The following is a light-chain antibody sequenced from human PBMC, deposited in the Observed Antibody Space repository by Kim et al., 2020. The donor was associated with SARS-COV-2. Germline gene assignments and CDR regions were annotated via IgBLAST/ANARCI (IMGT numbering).Light chain of an antibody. J-gene: IGLJ3*02. Sequence: ASVKLTGTMSSGHSSYAIAWHQQQPEKGPRYLMKLNNDGSHSKGDGIPDRFSGSSSGAERYLTISSLQSEDEADYYFQTWGTGIRVFGGGTQLTVL. CDR1: SGHSSYA. V-gene: IGLV4-69*01. CDR3: QTWGTGIRV. CDR2: LNNDGSH.